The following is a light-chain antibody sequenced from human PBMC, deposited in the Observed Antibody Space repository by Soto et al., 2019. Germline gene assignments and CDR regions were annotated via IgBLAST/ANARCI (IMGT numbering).Light chain of an antibody. J-gene: IGLJ1*01. Sequence: QSALTQPASVSGSPGQTITISCTGTSSDVGSYNLVSWHQQHPGKAPKLMIYEGSKRPSGVSNRFSGSKSGNTAPLTISGLQAEDEADYYCSSYAGSNTFVFGTGSQVIVL. CDR3: SSYAGSNTFV. CDR1: SSDVGSYNL. CDR2: EGS. V-gene: IGLV2-23*03.